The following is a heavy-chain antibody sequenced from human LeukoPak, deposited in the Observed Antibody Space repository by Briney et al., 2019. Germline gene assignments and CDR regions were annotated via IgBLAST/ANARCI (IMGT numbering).Heavy chain of an antibody. Sequence: PGGSLRLSCAASGFTFSTFGMHWVRQAPGKGLEWVAVIAYDGSNIYYADSVKGRFTISRDNSKNTLYLQMNSQRAEDTAVYYCAKFSEGSGWYYYYYYGMDVWGQGTTVTVSS. V-gene: IGHV3-30*18. CDR2: IAYDGSNI. D-gene: IGHD6-19*01. CDR3: AKFSEGSGWYYYYYYGMDV. CDR1: GFTFSTFG. J-gene: IGHJ6*02.